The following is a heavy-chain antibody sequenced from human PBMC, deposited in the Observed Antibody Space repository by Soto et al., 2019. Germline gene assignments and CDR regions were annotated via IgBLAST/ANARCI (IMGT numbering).Heavy chain of an antibody. Sequence: QVQLVESGGGVVQPGRSLRLSCAASGFTFSSYAMHWVRQAPGKGLEWVAVISYDGSNKYYADSVKGRFTISRDNSKNTLYLQMNSLIAEDTAVYYCARESEYSSSCDYWGQGTLVTVSS. CDR1: GFTFSSYA. D-gene: IGHD6-6*01. V-gene: IGHV3-30-3*01. CDR2: ISYDGSNK. CDR3: ARESEYSSSCDY. J-gene: IGHJ4*02.